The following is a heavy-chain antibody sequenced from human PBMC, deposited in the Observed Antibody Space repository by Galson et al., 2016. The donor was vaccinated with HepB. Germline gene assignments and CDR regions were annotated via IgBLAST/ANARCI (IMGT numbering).Heavy chain of an antibody. V-gene: IGHV3-48*03. J-gene: IGHJ4*02. D-gene: IGHD6-6*01. CDR1: GFTFSSYE. Sequence: LRLSCAASGFTFSSYEMNWVRQAPGKGLEWVSYISSRDNIIYYADFVKGRFTISRDNAKNSLYLQMNSLRAEDTAVYYCATKYSSLDPLYWGQGTLVTVSS. CDR3: ATKYSSLDPLY. CDR2: ISSRDNII.